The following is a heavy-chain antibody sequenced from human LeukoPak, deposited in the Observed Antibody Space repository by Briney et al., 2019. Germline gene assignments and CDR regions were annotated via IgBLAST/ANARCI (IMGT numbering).Heavy chain of an antibody. Sequence: GGSLRLSCAASGFTFSNYWMSWVRQAPGKGLEWVANIKQDRSEKYYVDSVKGRFTISRDNAKNSLYLQMNSLRADDTAVYYCARGGLHRLWFGEFWGQGTLVTVSS. CDR3: ARGGLHRLWFGEF. D-gene: IGHD3-10*01. CDR2: IKQDRSEK. CDR1: GFTFSNYW. J-gene: IGHJ4*02. V-gene: IGHV3-7*03.